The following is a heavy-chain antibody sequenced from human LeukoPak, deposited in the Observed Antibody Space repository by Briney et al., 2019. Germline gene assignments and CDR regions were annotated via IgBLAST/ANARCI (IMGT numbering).Heavy chain of an antibody. V-gene: IGHV3-11*05. CDR1: GFTFSDYH. CDR2: ISGSSIYT. CDR3: ARALRDDYGDYTYFDY. J-gene: IGHJ4*02. D-gene: IGHD4-17*01. Sequence: GGSLRLSCAASGFTFSDYHMTWIRQAPGKGLEWVSYISGSSIYTRYADSVKGRFTISRDNSKNTLYLQMNSLRAEDTAVYYCARALRDDYGDYTYFDYWGQGTLVTVSS.